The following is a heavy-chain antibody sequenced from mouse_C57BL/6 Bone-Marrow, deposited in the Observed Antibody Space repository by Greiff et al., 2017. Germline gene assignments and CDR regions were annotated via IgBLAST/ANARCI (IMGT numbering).Heavy chain of an antibody. CDR1: GFSLTSYG. D-gene: IGHD4-1*01. J-gene: IGHJ3*01. CDR3: ARKGGSGRGFAY. V-gene: IGHV2-2*01. Sequence: QVQLQQSGPGLVQPSQSLSIPCTVSGFSLTSYGVHWVRQSPGKGLEWLGVIWRGGSTNYNAAFIYRLSISKDNSTSQVFFKMNSLQVDDTAIYYWARKGGSGRGFAYWGQGTLVTVSA. CDR2: IWRGGST.